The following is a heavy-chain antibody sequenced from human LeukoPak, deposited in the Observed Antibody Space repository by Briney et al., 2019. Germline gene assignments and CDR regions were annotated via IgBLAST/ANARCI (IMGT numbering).Heavy chain of an antibody. CDR3: ARDSGSRTQGDH. V-gene: IGHV1-2*02. CDR1: GYTFTGYY. Sequence: ASVKVSCKASGYTFTGYYMHWVRQAPGQGLEWMGWINPNSGGTNYAQKFQGRVTMTRDTSISTAYMELSRLRSDDTAVYYCARDSGSRTQGDHWGQGTLVTVSS. D-gene: IGHD3-10*01. CDR2: INPNSGGT. J-gene: IGHJ4*02.